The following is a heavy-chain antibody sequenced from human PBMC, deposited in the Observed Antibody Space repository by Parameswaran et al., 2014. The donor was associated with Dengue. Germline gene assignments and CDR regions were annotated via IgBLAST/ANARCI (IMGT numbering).Heavy chain of an antibody. CDR2: ISGSGGSA. D-gene: IGHD3-3*01. Sequence: VRQMPGKGLEWVSAISGSGGSAYYADSVKGRFTISRDNSKNTLYLQMNSLRAEDTAVYYCAKEGAPLRFLEWLSYGMDVWGQGTTVTVSS. CDR3: AKEGAPLRFLEWLSYGMDV. J-gene: IGHJ6*02. V-gene: IGHV3-23*01.